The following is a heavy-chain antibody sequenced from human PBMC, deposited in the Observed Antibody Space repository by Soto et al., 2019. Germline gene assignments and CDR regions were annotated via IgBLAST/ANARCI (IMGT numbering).Heavy chain of an antibody. CDR3: TSIATQLERVDFDY. CDR2: IRSKANSYAT. Sequence: GGSLSLSRPASGFTFTGSAIHLVRHASGEGLEWVCRIRSKANSYATAYAASVKGRFTISRDDSKNTAYLQMNSLKTEDTAVYYCTSIATQLERVDFDYWGHGTLVPVAS. D-gene: IGHD1-1*01. J-gene: IGHJ4*01. V-gene: IGHV3-73*01. CDR1: GFTFTGSA.